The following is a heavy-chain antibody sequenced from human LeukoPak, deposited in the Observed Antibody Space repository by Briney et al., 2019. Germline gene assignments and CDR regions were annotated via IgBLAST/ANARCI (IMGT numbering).Heavy chain of an antibody. Sequence: ASVKVSCKASGYTFTSYGISWVRQSPGQGLEWMGWISAYNGNTNYAQKLQGRVTMTEDTSTDTAYMELSSLRSEDTAVYYCATDPIPPYSSRPGHFQHWGQGTLVTVSS. J-gene: IGHJ1*01. V-gene: IGHV1-18*01. D-gene: IGHD6-13*01. CDR1: GYTFTSYG. CDR2: ISAYNGNT. CDR3: ATDPIPPYSSRPGHFQH.